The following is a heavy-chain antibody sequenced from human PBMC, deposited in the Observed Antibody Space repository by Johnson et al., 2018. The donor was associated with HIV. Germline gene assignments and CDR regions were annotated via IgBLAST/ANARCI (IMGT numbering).Heavy chain of an antibody. CDR1: GFTFSSYG. CDR3: ARASLEWLLSLVALGAFDI. V-gene: IGHV3-7*01. D-gene: IGHD3-3*01. Sequence: VQLVESGGGVVQPGGSLRLSCAASGFTFSSYGMHWVRQAPGKGLEWVANIKQDGSEKYYVDSVKGRFTISRDNAKNSLYLQMNSLRAEDTAVYYCARASLEWLLSLVALGAFDIWGQGTMVTVSS. CDR2: IKQDGSEK. J-gene: IGHJ3*02.